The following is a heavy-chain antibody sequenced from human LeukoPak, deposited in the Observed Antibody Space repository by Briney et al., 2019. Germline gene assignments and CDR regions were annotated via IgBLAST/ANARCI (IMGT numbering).Heavy chain of an antibody. D-gene: IGHD2-2*01. CDR2: IIPIFGTA. J-gene: IGHJ5*02. CDR3: ARDLEHCSSTSCYPLGNWFDP. V-gene: IGHV1-69*05. CDR1: GGAFSSYA. Sequence: VASVKVSCKASGGAFSSYAISWVRQAPGQGLECMGGIIPIFGTANYAQKFQGRVTITTDESTSTAYMELSSLISKDTAVYYCARDLEHCSSTSCYPLGNWFDPWGQGTLVTVSS.